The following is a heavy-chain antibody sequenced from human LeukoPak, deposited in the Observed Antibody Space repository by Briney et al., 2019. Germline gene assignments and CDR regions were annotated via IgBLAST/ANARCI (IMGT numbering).Heavy chain of an antibody. Sequence: GGSLRLSCAASGFTFSSYAMHWVRKAPGKGLEWVGRIKSKTDGGTTDYAAPVKGRFTLSRDDSKNTLYLQMNSLKIEDTAVYYCTTDRRNWGQGTLVTVSS. CDR2: IKSKTDGGTT. CDR1: GFTFSSYA. J-gene: IGHJ4*02. V-gene: IGHV3-15*01. CDR3: TTDRRN.